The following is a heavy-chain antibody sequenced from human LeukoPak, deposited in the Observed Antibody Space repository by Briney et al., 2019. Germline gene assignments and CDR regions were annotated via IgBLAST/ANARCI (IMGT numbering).Heavy chain of an antibody. V-gene: IGHV3-21*01. J-gene: IGHJ4*02. CDR1: GFTFSSYN. CDR3: ARGDYYDSSSSYPFDY. Sequence: GGSLRLSCAASGFTFSSYNMNWVRQAPGKGLEWVSSISTSSIYIYYADSVKGRFTISRDNAKNSLYLQMNSLRAEDTAVYYCARGDYYDSSSSYPFDYWGQGTLVTVSS. D-gene: IGHD3-22*01. CDR2: ISTSSIYI.